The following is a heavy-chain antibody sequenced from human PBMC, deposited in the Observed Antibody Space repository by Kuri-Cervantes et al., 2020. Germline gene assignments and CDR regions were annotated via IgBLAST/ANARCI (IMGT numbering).Heavy chain of an antibody. D-gene: IGHD2-15*01. CDR1: GGSFSGYY. J-gene: IGHJ5*02. CDR2: TNHSGST. Sequence: SETLSLTCAVYGGSFSGYYWSWIRQPPGKGLEWIGETNHSGSTNYNPSLKSRVTISVDTSKNQFSLKLSSVTAADTAVYYCARLLGYCSGGSCNWFDPWGQGTLVTVSS. CDR3: ARLLGYCSGGSCNWFDP. V-gene: IGHV4-34*01.